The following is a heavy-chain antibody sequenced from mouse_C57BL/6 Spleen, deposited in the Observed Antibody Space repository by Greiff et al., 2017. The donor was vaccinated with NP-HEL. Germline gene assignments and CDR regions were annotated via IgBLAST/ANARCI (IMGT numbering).Heavy chain of an antibody. CDR3: ARSGILTTVVATGWYFDV. J-gene: IGHJ1*03. CDR2: INPNNGGT. CDR1: GYTFTDYY. D-gene: IGHD1-1*01. V-gene: IGHV1-26*01. Sequence: VQLQQSGPELVKPGASVKISCKASGYTFTDYYMNWVKQSHGKSLEWIGDINPNNGGTSYNQKFKGKATLTVDKSSSTAYMELRSLTSEDSAVYYCARSGILTTVVATGWYFDVWGTGTTVTVSS.